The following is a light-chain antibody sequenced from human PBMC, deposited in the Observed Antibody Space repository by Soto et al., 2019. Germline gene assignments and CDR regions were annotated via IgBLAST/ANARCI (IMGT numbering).Light chain of an antibody. CDR1: QSISSY. CDR3: PQSYSGPLT. Sequence: ETQITQSPSSLSASVGDRVTITCRASQSISSYLNWYQQKPGKAPKVLIYAASSLQSGVPSRFSGIGSGADFTLSISSLQPGELATYYCPQSYSGPLTFGGGSQV. V-gene: IGKV1-39*01. J-gene: IGKJ4*01. CDR2: AAS.